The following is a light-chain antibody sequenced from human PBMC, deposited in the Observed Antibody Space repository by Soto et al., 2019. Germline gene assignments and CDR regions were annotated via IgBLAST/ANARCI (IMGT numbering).Light chain of an antibody. Sequence: QSALTQPPSVSGAPGQRVTISCTGSSSNIGADYDVHWYQQLPGAAPKLLIRANTHRPSGVPDRFSASKSGTSASLAITGLQADDEADYYGQSYVSSLSGSVFGGGTKVTVL. CDR1: SSNIGADYD. V-gene: IGLV1-40*01. J-gene: IGLJ3*02. CDR2: ANT. CDR3: QSYVSSLSGSV.